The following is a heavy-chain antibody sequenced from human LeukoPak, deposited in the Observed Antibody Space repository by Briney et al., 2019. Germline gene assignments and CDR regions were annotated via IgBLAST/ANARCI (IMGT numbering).Heavy chain of an antibody. CDR1: GFTFSSYS. CDR2: ISSSSSYI. CDR3: AREDYSNYNWFDP. Sequence: GGSLRLSCAASGFTFSSYSMNWVRQAPGKGLEWVSSISSSSSYIYYADSVKGRFTISRDNAENSLYLQMNSLRAEDTAVYYCAREDYSNYNWFDPWGQGTLVTVSS. V-gene: IGHV3-21*01. D-gene: IGHD4-11*01. J-gene: IGHJ5*02.